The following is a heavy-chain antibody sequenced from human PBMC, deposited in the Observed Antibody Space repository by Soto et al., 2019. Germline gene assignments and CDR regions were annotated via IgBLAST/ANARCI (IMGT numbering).Heavy chain of an antibody. J-gene: IGHJ6*02. CDR3: AKPDHIVGTPAAWYYYYGMDV. V-gene: IGHV3-23*01. CDR1: GFTFSSYA. Sequence: GGSLRLSCAASGFTFSSYAMSWVRQAPGKGLEWVSAISGSGGSTYYADSVKGRFTISRDNSKNTLYLQMNSLRAEDTAVYYCAKPDHIVGTPAAWYYYYGMDVWGQGTTVTV. D-gene: IGHD1-26*01. CDR2: ISGSGGST.